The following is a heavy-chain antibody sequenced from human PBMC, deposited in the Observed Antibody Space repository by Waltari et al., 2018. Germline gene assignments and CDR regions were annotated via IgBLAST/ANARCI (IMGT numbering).Heavy chain of an antibody. CDR1: GGSISSSSYY. CDR2: IYYSGST. Sequence: QLQLQESGPGLVKPSETLSLTCPVSGGSISSSSYYWGWIRQPPGKGLEWIGSIYYSGSTYYNPSLKSRVTISVDTSKNQFSLKLSSVTAADTAVYYCARVLGGYFDYWGQGTLVTVSS. V-gene: IGHV4-39*01. D-gene: IGHD3-16*01. CDR3: ARVLGGYFDY. J-gene: IGHJ4*02.